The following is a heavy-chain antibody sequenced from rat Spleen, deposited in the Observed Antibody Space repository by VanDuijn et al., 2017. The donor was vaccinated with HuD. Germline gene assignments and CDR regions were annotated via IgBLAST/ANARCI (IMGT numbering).Heavy chain of an antibody. J-gene: IGHJ3*01. Sequence: QVQLKESGPALVQPSQTLSLTCTVSGFSLNNYGVIWVRQPPGKGLEWMGAIWNDGSTDYNSALKSRLSISRDTSKSQVFLKMNSLQTEDTAIYFCTSPFRWFAYWGQGTLVTVSS. CDR3: TSPFRWFAY. CDR1: GFSLNNYG. V-gene: IGHV2-15*01. CDR2: IWNDGST.